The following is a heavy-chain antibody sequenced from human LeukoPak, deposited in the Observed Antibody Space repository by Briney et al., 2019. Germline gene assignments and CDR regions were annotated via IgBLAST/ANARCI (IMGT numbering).Heavy chain of an antibody. D-gene: IGHD5-18*01. J-gene: IGHJ4*02. CDR1: GYTFTGYY. Sequence: ASVKVSCKASGYTFTGYYMHWVRQAPGQGLEWVGIINPSGGSTSYAQKFQGRVTMTRDTSTSTVYMELSSLRSEDTAVYYCARGGVDRDTAMVESYFDYWGQGTLVTVSS. CDR3: ARGGVDRDTAMVESYFDY. CDR2: INPSGGST. V-gene: IGHV1-46*01.